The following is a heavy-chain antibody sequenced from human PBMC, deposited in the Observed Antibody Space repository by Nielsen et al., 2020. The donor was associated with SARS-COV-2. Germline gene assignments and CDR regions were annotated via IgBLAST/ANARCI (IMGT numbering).Heavy chain of an antibody. J-gene: IGHJ5*02. Sequence: GESLKISCAASGFTFSSYAMHWVRQAPGKGLEYVSAISSNGGSTYYANSVKGRFTISRDNSKNTLYLQMGSLRAEDMAVYYCVRDAASIMGATTPSWGQGTLVTVSS. CDR2: ISSNGGST. CDR1: GFTFSSYA. V-gene: IGHV3-64*01. CDR3: VRDAASIMGATTPS. D-gene: IGHD1-26*01.